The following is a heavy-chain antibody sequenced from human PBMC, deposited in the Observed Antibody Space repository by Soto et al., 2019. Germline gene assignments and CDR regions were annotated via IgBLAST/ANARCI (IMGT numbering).Heavy chain of an antibody. Sequence: PGESLKISCKAAGYNFISYWIGWVRQIPGKGLEWMGIIYPGDSDTRYSPSFQGQVTISADKSISTAYLQWSSLKASDTAMYYCARHIRGTYYYGMDVWGQGTTVTVSS. V-gene: IGHV5-51*01. CDR2: IYPGDSDT. CDR3: ARHIRGTYYYGMDV. D-gene: IGHD1-26*01. CDR1: GYNFISYW. J-gene: IGHJ6*02.